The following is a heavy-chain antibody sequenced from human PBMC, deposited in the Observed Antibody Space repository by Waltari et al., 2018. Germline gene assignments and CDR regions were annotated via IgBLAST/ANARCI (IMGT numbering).Heavy chain of an antibody. J-gene: IGHJ3*02. D-gene: IGHD3-16*01. V-gene: IGHV4-38-2*01. CDR2: IYHSGST. CDR1: GYSIGGVSY. CDR3: ASLGGVTTAFDI. Sequence: QVQLQESGPGLVKPSETLSLTCAVPGYSIGGVSYWGWLRQPPGKGLEWIGSIYHSGSTYYNPSLKSRVTISVDTSKNQFSLKLSSVTAADTAVYYCASLGGVTTAFDIWGQGTMVTVSS.